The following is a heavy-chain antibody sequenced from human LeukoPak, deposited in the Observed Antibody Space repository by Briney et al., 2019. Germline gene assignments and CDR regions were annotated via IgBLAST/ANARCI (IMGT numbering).Heavy chain of an antibody. V-gene: IGHV3-21*01. CDR1: GFTFSSYS. CDR3: ARERVAGPNWFDS. Sequence: GGSLRLSCAASGFTFSSYSMNWVRQAPGKGLEWVSSISSSSSYIYYADSVKGRFTISRDNAKNSLYLQMNSLRAEDTAVYYCARERVAGPNWFDSWGQGTLVTVSS. CDR2: ISSSSSYI. D-gene: IGHD6-19*01. J-gene: IGHJ5*01.